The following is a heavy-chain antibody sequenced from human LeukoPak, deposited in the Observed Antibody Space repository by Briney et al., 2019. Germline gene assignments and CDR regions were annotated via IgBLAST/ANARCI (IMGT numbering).Heavy chain of an antibody. V-gene: IGHV3-9*01. Sequence: GGSLRLSCAASGFTFDDYAMHWVRQAPGKGLEWVSGISWNSGSIGYADSVKGRFTISRDNAKNSLYLQMNSLRAEDTALYYCAKDIDYESSGNDAFDIWGQGTMVTVSS. CDR3: AKDIDYESSGNDAFDI. J-gene: IGHJ3*02. CDR1: GFTFDDYA. CDR2: ISWNSGSI. D-gene: IGHD3-22*01.